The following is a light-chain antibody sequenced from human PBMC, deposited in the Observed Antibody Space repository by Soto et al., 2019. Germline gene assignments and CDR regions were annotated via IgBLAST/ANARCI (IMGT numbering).Light chain of an antibody. V-gene: IGLV2-11*01. CDR3: CSYAGNSLGV. J-gene: IGLJ3*02. CDR2: DVI. CDR1: SSDVGGSNL. Sequence: QSVLTQPRSVSGSPGQSVTISCTGTSSDVGGSNLVSWYQQHAGRAPKLVIYDVIKRPSGVPDRFSGSKSGNTASLTISELQVEDEADYYCCSYAGNSLGVFGGGNKLTVL.